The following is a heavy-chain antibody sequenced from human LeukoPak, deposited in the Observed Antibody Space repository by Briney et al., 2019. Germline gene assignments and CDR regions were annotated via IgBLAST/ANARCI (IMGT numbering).Heavy chain of an antibody. D-gene: IGHD3-16*01. CDR3: ARVAFGLYVMDV. CDR2: ISSDSNYI. V-gene: IGHV3-21*01. CDR1: GFTFSSYA. J-gene: IGHJ6*02. Sequence: GGSLRLSCAASGFTFSSYAMNWVRQAPGKGLEWVSSISSDSNYIYYADSLKGRFTISRDNAKNSLYLQMISLRAEDTAVYYCARVAFGLYVMDVWGQGTTVTVSS.